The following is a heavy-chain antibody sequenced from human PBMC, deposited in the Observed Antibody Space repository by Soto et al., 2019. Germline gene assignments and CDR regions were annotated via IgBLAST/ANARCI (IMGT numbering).Heavy chain of an antibody. Sequence: EVQLVESGGDLVQPGGSLRLSCAVSGFSFRNYWMSWVRQAPGKGLEWVANINHDGSEQNFLDSVKGRFTISRDNGKNSLFLQMNSLRAEDTAVSYCARDIGYSSFDYWGQGTLVTVSS. CDR1: GFSFRNYW. CDR2: INHDGSEQ. J-gene: IGHJ4*02. D-gene: IGHD2-15*01. V-gene: IGHV3-7*01. CDR3: ARDIGYSSFDY.